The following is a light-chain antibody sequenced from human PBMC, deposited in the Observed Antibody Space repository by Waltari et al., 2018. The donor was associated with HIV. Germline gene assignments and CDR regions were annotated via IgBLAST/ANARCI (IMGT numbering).Light chain of an antibody. Sequence: QSALTQPASVSGSPGQSITISCTGTSSDVGGYNYVSWYQQHPGKAPKLMIYDVSKLPSGVSNRFSGSKSGNTASLTISGLQAEDEADYYCSSYTSSNTWVFGGGTKLTVL. CDR2: DVS. J-gene: IGLJ3*02. CDR1: SSDVGGYNY. CDR3: SSYTSSNTWV. V-gene: IGLV2-14*01.